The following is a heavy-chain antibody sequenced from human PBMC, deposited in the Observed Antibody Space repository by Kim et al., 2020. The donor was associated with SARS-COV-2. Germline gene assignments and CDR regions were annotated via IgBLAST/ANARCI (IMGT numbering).Heavy chain of an antibody. D-gene: IGHD3-10*01. CDR1: GFTFSSYA. CDR3: ARGAEDGSGSYYVYYYYG. J-gene: IGHJ6*01. CDR2: ISYDGSNK. Sequence: GGSLRLSCAASGFTFSSYAMHWVRQAPGKGLEWVAVISYDGSNKYYADSVKGRFTISRDNSKNTLYLQMNSLRAEDTAVYYCARGAEDGSGSYYVYYYYG. V-gene: IGHV3-30*04.